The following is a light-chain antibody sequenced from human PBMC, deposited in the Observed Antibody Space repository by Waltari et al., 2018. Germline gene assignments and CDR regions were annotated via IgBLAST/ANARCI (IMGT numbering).Light chain of an antibody. Sequence: EIVLTQSPGTLSLSPGERATLSCRASQSVSSVFLTWYQQKPGQAPRLLIYGASSRATGMPDRFGGSGSGTDFTLTISRLEPEDFAVYYCQHYGSPSFTFGQGTKLEIK. V-gene: IGKV3-20*01. CDR2: GAS. CDR3: QHYGSPSFT. CDR1: QSVSSVF. J-gene: IGKJ2*01.